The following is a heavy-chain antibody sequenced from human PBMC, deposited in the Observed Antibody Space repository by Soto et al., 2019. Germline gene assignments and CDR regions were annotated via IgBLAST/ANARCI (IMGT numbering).Heavy chain of an antibody. CDR2: INPNSGGT. J-gene: IGHJ4*02. Sequence: ASVKISCKASEHRFTNFYIHWVRQAPGQGLECVGWINPNSGGTSFAPKFQCRVTMTTDSSINTAYMELPRLTSDDTAIYYCAGYHFDILPGPGGTSHCGQGTLVIVSS. D-gene: IGHD3-9*01. CDR1: EHRFTNFY. CDR3: AGYHFDILPGPGGTSH. V-gene: IGHV1-2*02.